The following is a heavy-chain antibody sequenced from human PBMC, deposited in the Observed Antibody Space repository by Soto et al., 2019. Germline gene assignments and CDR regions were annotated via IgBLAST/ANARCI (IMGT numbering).Heavy chain of an antibody. V-gene: IGHV1-69*13. Sequence: ASVKVSCKASGGTFSSYAISWVRQAPGQGLEWMGGIIPIFSTANYAQKFQGRVTITADESTSTAYMELSSLRSEDTAVYYCAINAVVVAARGREERAYNWFDPWGQGTLVTVS. D-gene: IGHD2-15*01. CDR2: IIPIFSTA. CDR1: GGTFSSYA. J-gene: IGHJ5*02. CDR3: AINAVVVAARGREERAYNWFDP.